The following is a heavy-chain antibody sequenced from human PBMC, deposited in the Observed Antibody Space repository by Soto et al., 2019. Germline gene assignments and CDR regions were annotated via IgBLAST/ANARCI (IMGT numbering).Heavy chain of an antibody. J-gene: IGHJ4*02. V-gene: IGHV1-3*04. CDR3: ASAAVADQWADSFDY. Sequence: ASVKVSCKASGYIFSKYPVHWVRQAPGQRLEWMGWINTGNGNTKYSQKLQDRVIITRDTPATTAYMELRSLRSEDTAVYYCASAAVADQWADSFDYWGPGTLVTLAS. D-gene: IGHD6-19*01. CDR2: INTGNGNT. CDR1: GYIFSKYP.